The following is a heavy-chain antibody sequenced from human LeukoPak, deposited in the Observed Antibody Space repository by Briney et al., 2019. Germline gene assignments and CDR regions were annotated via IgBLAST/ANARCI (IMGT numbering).Heavy chain of an antibody. J-gene: IGHJ4*02. Sequence: SGPALVKPTQTLTLTCTFSGFSLSTSGMCVSWIRQPPGKALEWLALIDWDDDKYYSTSLKTRLTISKDTSKNQVVLTMTNMDPVDTATNYCARVYYYDSSGYYYEVLIDYWGQGTLVTVSS. CDR3: ARVYYYDSSGYYYEVLIDY. CDR2: IDWDDDK. V-gene: IGHV2-70*01. D-gene: IGHD3-22*01. CDR1: GFSLSTSGMC.